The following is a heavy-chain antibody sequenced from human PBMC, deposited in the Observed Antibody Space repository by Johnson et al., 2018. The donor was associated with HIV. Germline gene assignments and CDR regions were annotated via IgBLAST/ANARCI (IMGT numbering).Heavy chain of an antibody. Sequence: QVQLVESGGGVVQPGRSLRLSCAGTGFTFSNYVLHWVRQAPGKGLEWVAVIWYDGSNKYYADSVRGRFTISRDNSKNTLYLQMNSLRAEDTALYYCARIIIEYYYESSGGAFDIWGQGTMITVSS. V-gene: IGHV3-33*08. D-gene: IGHD3-22*01. CDR1: GFTFSNYV. J-gene: IGHJ3*02. CDR2: IWYDGSNK. CDR3: ARIIIEYYYESSGGAFDI.